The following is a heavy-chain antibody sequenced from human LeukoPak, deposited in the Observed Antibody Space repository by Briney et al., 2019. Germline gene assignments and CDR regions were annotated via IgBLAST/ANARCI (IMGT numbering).Heavy chain of an antibody. V-gene: IGHV4-59*01. CDR3: ARGGYIAVAAIDY. J-gene: IGHJ4*02. CDR1: GGSLSSYY. D-gene: IGHD6-19*01. Sequence: SETLSLTCTVSGGSLSSYYWSWIRQPPGKGLEWIGYIYYSGNTNYNPSLKSRVTISVDTSKNQFSLKLSSVTAADTAVYYCARGGYIAVAAIDYWGQGTLVTVSS. CDR2: IYYSGNT.